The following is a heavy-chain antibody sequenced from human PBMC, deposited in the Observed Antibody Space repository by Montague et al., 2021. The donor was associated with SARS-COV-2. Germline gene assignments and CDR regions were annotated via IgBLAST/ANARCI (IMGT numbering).Heavy chain of an antibody. CDR1: GFTFSSYE. D-gene: IGHD3-9*01. CDR3: ARSRSMIFCASCFDY. Sequence: SLRLSCAASGFTFSSYEMNWVRQAPGKGLEWVSYISSSGSTIYYADSVKGRFTISRDNANNSLYLQMNSLRAEDTAVYYCARSRSMIFCASCFDYWGQGTLVTVSS. J-gene: IGHJ4*02. V-gene: IGHV3-48*03. CDR2: ISSSGSTI.